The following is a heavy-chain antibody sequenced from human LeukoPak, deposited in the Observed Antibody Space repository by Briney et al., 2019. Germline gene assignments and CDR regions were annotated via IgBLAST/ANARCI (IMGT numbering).Heavy chain of an antibody. D-gene: IGHD3-3*01. CDR3: ARGRSAALPRQNCFDP. CDR1: GYTFSNYD. J-gene: IGHJ5*02. Sequence: GASVKVSCKASGYTFSNYDINWVRRATGQGLEWMGWMNPNSGNTGYAQNFQGRVTMTRNTSVSTAYMELSSLTSEDTAVYYCARGRSAALPRQNCFDPWGQGTLVTVSS. V-gene: IGHV1-8*01. CDR2: MNPNSGNT.